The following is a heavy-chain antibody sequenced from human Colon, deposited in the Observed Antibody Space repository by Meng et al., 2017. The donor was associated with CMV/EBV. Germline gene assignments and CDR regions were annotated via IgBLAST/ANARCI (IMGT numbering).Heavy chain of an antibody. CDR2: ITGSGDGT. CDR1: GFIFGNCA. V-gene: IGHV3-23*01. D-gene: IGHD1-26*01. J-gene: IGHJ4*02. CDR3: AKGRGLGASASNY. Sequence: AASGFIFGNCAMSWVRQAPGKGLEWVSTITGSGDGTYYADSVKGRFTISRDTSRNTLSLQMNSLRADDTAIYYCAKGRGLGASASNYWGQGTLVTVSS.